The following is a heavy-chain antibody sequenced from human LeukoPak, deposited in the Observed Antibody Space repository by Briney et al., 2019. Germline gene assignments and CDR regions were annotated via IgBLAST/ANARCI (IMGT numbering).Heavy chain of an antibody. CDR2: MNPNSGNT. V-gene: IGHV1-8*01. J-gene: IGHJ4*02. Sequence: GASVKVSCKASGYTFTSYDINWVRQATGQGLEWMGWMNPNSGNTGYAQKFQGRVTMTRNTSISTAYMELSSLRSEDTAVYYCARASSRHVLLWFGDDYWGQGTLVTVSS. CDR1: GYTFTSYD. D-gene: IGHD3-10*01. CDR3: ARASSRHVLLWFGDDY.